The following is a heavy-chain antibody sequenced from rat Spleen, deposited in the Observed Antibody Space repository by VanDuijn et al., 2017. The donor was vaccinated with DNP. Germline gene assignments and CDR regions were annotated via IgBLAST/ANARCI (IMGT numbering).Heavy chain of an antibody. CDR3: TRGGTYYGYDYGFGY. J-gene: IGHJ2*01. Sequence: EVQLVGSGGGSVQSGRSLKLSCAASGFTFSDYAMAWVRQSPQKGLEWVATISPSGGSTYYRDSVKGRFSVSRDDAKGSLYLQMDSLRSEDTATYFCTRGGTYYGYDYGFGYWGQGVMVSVSS. D-gene: IGHD1-7*01. V-gene: IGHV5-20*01. CDR2: ISPSGGST. CDR1: GFTFSDYA.